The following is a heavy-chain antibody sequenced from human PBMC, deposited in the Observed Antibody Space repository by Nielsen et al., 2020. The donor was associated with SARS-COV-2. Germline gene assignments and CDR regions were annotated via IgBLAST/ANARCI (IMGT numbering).Heavy chain of an antibody. J-gene: IGHJ6*02. CDR3: AREGRDDSGTERHGMDV. Sequence: GGSLRLSCKGSGYRFTTYWIGWVRQMPGKGLEWMGIIYPGDSDTRYSPSFQGQVTISADESISTTYLQWRSLKASDTAMYYCAREGRDDSGTERHGMDVWGRGTTVTVSS. V-gene: IGHV5-51*01. D-gene: IGHD3-10*01. CDR1: GYRFTTYW. CDR2: IYPGDSDT.